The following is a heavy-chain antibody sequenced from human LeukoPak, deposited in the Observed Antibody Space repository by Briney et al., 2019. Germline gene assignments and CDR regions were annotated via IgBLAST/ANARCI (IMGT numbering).Heavy chain of an antibody. D-gene: IGHD2-2*01. CDR1: GYTFTSYG. Sequence: EASVKVSCKASGYTFTSYGISWVRQAPGQGLEWMGWISAYNGNTNYAQKLQGRVTMTTDTSTSTAYMVLRSLRSDDTAVYYCARDKEGYCSSTSCYRYNWFDPWGQGTLVTVSS. CDR2: ISAYNGNT. CDR3: ARDKEGYCSSTSCYRYNWFDP. J-gene: IGHJ5*02. V-gene: IGHV1-18*01.